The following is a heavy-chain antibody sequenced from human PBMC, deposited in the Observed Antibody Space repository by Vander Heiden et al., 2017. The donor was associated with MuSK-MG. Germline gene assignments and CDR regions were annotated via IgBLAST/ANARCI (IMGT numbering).Heavy chain of an antibody. CDR3: AKSYCSSTSCPRAAEYFQH. CDR1: GFTFSSYA. V-gene: IGHV3-23*01. D-gene: IGHD2-2*01. J-gene: IGHJ1*01. Sequence: EVQLLESGGGLVQPGGSLRLSCATSGFTFSSYAMTWVRPATGKGLEWVSRISGSGSSTHYADSVKGRFTISRDNSKNTLYLQMSSLRVEDTAVFYCAKSYCSSTSCPRAAEYFQHWGQGTLVTVSS. CDR2: ISGSGSST.